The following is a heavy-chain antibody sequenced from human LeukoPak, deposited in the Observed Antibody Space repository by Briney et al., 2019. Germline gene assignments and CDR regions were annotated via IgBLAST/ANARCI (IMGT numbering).Heavy chain of an antibody. CDR2: ITNGGSTI. V-gene: IGHV3-11*01. CDR3: ARSIGLTGGGVDV. Sequence: GGSLRLSCAASGFTFSDYNMNWVRQAPGKGLEWVSYITNGGSTIHHADSVKGRFTISRDNAKKTLYLQMSSLRAEDTAVYYCARSIGLTGGGVDVWGQGTTVTVS. CDR1: GFTFSDYN. D-gene: IGHD3-9*01. J-gene: IGHJ6*02.